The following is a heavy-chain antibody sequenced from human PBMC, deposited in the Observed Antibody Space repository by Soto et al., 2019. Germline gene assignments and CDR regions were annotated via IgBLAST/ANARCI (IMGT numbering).Heavy chain of an antibody. V-gene: IGHV1-18*01. J-gene: IGHJ5*02. CDR3: ARHHGPTTSENWFDP. CDR1: GYTFFTYD. D-gene: IGHD5-12*01. CDR2: ISTYSGDT. Sequence: QVHLVQSGGEVKTPGASVNVSCQASGYTFFTYDISWVRQAPGQGLEWMGWISTYSGDTKYAQKCQGRVTMTTDTSTTTAYLELRSLRSDDTAVYYCARHHGPTTSENWFDPWGQGTLVTVSS.